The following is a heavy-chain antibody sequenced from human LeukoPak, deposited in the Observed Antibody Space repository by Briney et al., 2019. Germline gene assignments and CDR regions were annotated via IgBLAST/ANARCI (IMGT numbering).Heavy chain of an antibody. J-gene: IGHJ4*02. CDR2: ISSSSSYI. D-gene: IGHD5-18*01. V-gene: IGHV3-21*01. Sequence: GGSLRLSCAASGFTFSSYSMNWVRQAPGKGLEWVSSISSSSSYIYYADSVTGRSTISRDNAKNSLYLQMNSLRAEDTAVYYCAGEYTAMAYDYWGEGSLVTVSS. CDR1: GFTFSSYS. CDR3: AGEYTAMAYDY.